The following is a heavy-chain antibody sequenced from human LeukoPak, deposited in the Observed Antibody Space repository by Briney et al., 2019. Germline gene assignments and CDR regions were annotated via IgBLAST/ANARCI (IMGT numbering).Heavy chain of an antibody. Sequence: ASVKVSCKVSGYTLTELSMHWMRQAPGKGLEWMGGFDPEDGETIYAQKFQGRVTMTEDTSTDTAYMELSSLRSEDTAVYYCATVVPRRGYSGYDEYNWFDPWGQGTLVTVSS. CDR1: GYTLTELS. CDR2: FDPEDGET. CDR3: ATVVPRRGYSGYDEYNWFDP. J-gene: IGHJ5*02. V-gene: IGHV1-24*01. D-gene: IGHD5-12*01.